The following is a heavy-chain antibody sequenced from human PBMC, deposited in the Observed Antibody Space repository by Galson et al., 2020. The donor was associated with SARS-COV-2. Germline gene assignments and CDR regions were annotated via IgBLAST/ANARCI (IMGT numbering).Heavy chain of an antibody. D-gene: IGHD6-19*01. Sequence: GESLKISCAASGFPFNNYAIHWVRQAPGKGLEWVGVISDDGHKKTYADSVKGRFTISRDNSENTLYLQINSLRTEDTAVYYCARPIAVAQYSYYGLDIWGLGTTVTVSS. CDR3: ARPIAVAQYSYYGLDI. J-gene: IGHJ6*02. V-gene: IGHV3-30*04. CDR1: GFPFNNYA. CDR2: ISDDGHKK.